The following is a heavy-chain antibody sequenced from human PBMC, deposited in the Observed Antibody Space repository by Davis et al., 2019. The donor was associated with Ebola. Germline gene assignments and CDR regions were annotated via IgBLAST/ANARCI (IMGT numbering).Heavy chain of an antibody. J-gene: IGHJ6*03. D-gene: IGHD6-19*01. CDR3: ARHALYTPSGWTYYYYYYYMDV. Sequence: PSETLSLTCTVSGGSISSSSYYWGWIRQPPGKGLEWIGSIYYSGSTNYNPSLKSRVTISVDTSKNQFSLKLSSVTAADTAVYYCARHALYTPSGWTYYYYYYYMDVWGKGTTVTVSS. CDR1: GGSISSSSYY. CDR2: IYYSGST. V-gene: IGHV4-39*01.